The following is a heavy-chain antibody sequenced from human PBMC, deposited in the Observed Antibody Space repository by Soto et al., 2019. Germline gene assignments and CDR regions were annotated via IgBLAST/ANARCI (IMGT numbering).Heavy chain of an antibody. CDR2: IIPIFGTP. J-gene: IGHJ5*02. D-gene: IGHD2-15*01. CDR1: GGTFSTYT. Sequence: QVQLVQSGAEVKKPGSSVKVSCKASGGTFSTYTFSWVRQAPGQGLEWMGRIIPIFGTPYYAQKFQGRVTITADKSTSTVYMELSNLRSDDTAVYFCARGLECRGYCLDKPTWFAPWGQGTLVTVSS. CDR3: ARGLECRGYCLDKPTWFAP. V-gene: IGHV1-69*06.